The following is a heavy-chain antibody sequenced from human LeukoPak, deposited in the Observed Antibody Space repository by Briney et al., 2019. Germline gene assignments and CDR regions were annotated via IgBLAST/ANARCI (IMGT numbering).Heavy chain of an antibody. D-gene: IGHD3-22*01. CDR1: GYTFTSYG. Sequence: APVKVSCKASGYTFTSYGISWVRQAPGQGLEWMGWISAYNGNTNYAQKLQGRVTMTTDTSTSTAYMELRSLRSDDTAVYYCARGSHYYDSSGHPREDYWGQGTLVTVSS. CDR2: ISAYNGNT. J-gene: IGHJ4*02. CDR3: ARGSHYYDSSGHPREDY. V-gene: IGHV1-18*01.